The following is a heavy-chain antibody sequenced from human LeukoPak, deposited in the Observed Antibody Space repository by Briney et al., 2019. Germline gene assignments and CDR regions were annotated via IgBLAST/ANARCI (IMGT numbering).Heavy chain of an antibody. V-gene: IGHV1-2*02. CDR1: GYTFSDKF. CDR2: IDPPSGTP. CDR3: ARSGFSTGFYLDF. D-gene: IGHD6-19*01. Sequence: ASVRVSCKTSGYTFSDKFIHWVRQAPGQGLEWMGWIDPPSGTPHYAQKFHDTVTMTRDTSIATAYMEVHSLKSDDTAVYYCARSGFSTGFYLDFWGQGTLISVSS. J-gene: IGHJ4*02.